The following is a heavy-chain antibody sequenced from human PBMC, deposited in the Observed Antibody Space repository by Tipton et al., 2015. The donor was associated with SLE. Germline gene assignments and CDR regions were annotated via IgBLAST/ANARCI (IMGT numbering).Heavy chain of an antibody. CDR2: IYYSGST. J-gene: IGHJ3*02. Sequence: TLSLTCTVSGGSISSSSYYWSWIRQPPGKGLEWIGYIYYSGSTNYNPSLKSRVTISVDTSKNQFSLKLSSVTAADTAVYYCAGVVGASDAFDIWGQGTMVTVSS. D-gene: IGHD1-26*01. CDR1: GGSISSSSYY. CDR3: AGVVGASDAFDI. V-gene: IGHV4-61*01.